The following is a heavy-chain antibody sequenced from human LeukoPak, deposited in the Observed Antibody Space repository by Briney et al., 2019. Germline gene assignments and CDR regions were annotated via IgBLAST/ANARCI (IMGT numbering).Heavy chain of an antibody. D-gene: IGHD2-2*01. V-gene: IGHV3-53*01. J-gene: IGHJ4*02. CDR2: IYSGGST. CDR3: ASNGGDIVVVPARY. Sequence: GGSLRLSCAASGFTVSSNYMSWVRQAPGKGLEWVSVIYSGGSTYYADSVKGRFTISRDNSKNTLYLQMNSLRAEDTAVYYCASNGGDIVVVPARYWGQGTLVTVSS. CDR1: GFTVSSNY.